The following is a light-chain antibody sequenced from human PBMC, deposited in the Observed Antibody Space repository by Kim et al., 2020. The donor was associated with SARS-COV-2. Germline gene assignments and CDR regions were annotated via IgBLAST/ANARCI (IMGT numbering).Light chain of an antibody. CDR3: NSRDSSGNHLV. CDR2: GKN. CDR1: SLRSYY. V-gene: IGLV3-19*01. J-gene: IGLJ3*02. Sequence: SSELTQDPAVSVALGQTARITCQGDSLRSYYASWYQQKPGQAPVLVIYGKNNRPSGIPDRFSGSSSGNTASLTITGAQAEDEADYYCNSRDSSGNHLVFGGGTQLTV.